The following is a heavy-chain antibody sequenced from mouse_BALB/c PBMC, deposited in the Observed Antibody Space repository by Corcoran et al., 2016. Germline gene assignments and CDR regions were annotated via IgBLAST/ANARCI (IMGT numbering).Heavy chain of an antibody. J-gene: IGHJ3*01. D-gene: IGHD2-4*01. CDR3: ASVPAMITFAY. CDR1: GFNIKDTY. Sequence: VQLQQSGAELVKPGASVKLSCTASGFNIKDTYMHWVKQRPEQGLEWIGRIDPANGNTKYDPKFQGKATITADTSSNTAYLQLSSLTSEDTAVYYCASVPAMITFAYWAQGTLVTVSA. CDR2: IDPANGNT. V-gene: IGHV14-3*02.